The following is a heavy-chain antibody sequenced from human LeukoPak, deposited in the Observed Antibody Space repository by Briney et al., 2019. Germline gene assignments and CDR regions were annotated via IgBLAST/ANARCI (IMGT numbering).Heavy chain of an antibody. D-gene: IGHD3-22*01. Sequence: ASVKVSCKASGYTFTSYDINWVRQATGQGLEWMGWMNPNSGNTGYAQKFQGRVTITTDESTTTAYMELSSLRSEDTAVYYCASGFYYDSSGYTPAGFDYWGQGTLVTVSS. J-gene: IGHJ4*02. V-gene: IGHV1-8*03. CDR2: MNPNSGNT. CDR1: GYTFTSYD. CDR3: ASGFYYDSSGYTPAGFDY.